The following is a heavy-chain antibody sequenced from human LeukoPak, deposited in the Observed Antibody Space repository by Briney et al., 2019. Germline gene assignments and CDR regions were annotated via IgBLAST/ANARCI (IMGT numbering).Heavy chain of an antibody. D-gene: IGHD6-6*01. J-gene: IGHJ5*02. CDR3: AGRIAARRYWFDP. Sequence: SETLSLTCAVYGGSFSGYYWSWIRQPPGKGLEWIGEINHSGSTNYNPSLKSRVTISVDTSKDQFSLKLSSVTAADTAVYYCAGRIAARRYWFDPWGQGTLVTVSS. V-gene: IGHV4-34*01. CDR2: INHSGST. CDR1: GGSFSGYY.